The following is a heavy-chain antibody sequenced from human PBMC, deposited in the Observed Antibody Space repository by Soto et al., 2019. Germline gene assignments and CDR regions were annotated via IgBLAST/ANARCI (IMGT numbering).Heavy chain of an antibody. Sequence: QVQVVQSGAEVKKPGASVKVSCKASEYTFTSYVIHWVRQAPGQSLEWMGWINAGNGNTKYSQTFQGRVTITRDTSASTAYLELSSLRSEDTAVYYCARELQGLYYFDYWGQGTLVNVSS. V-gene: IGHV1-3*01. CDR3: ARELQGLYYFDY. CDR2: INAGNGNT. CDR1: EYTFTSYV. D-gene: IGHD4-4*01. J-gene: IGHJ4*02.